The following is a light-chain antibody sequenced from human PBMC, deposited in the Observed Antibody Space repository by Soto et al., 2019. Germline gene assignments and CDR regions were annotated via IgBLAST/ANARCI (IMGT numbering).Light chain of an antibody. Sequence: GDRVTITCRASQNISKYLNWYQRKPGKAPKLLIYAASTLQSGVPSRFSGSESGTEFTLTISSLQPEDFATYYCQQYNSYPITFGQGTRLEIK. V-gene: IGKV1-39*01. J-gene: IGKJ5*01. CDR3: QQYNSYPIT. CDR2: AAS. CDR1: QNISKY.